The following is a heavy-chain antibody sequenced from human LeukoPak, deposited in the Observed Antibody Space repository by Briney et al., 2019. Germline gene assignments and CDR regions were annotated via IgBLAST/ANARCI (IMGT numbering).Heavy chain of an antibody. CDR2: IIPSGGST. Sequence: ASVKVSCKASGYTFSDYHMHWVRQAPGQGLEWMGRIIPSGGSTTYAQKFRGRVTMTRDMSTNTVYMELSSLRSEDTAVYYCARDSYGSDYWGQGTLVTVSS. V-gene: IGHV1-46*01. J-gene: IGHJ4*02. D-gene: IGHD3-16*01. CDR3: ARDSYGSDY. CDR1: GYTFSDYH.